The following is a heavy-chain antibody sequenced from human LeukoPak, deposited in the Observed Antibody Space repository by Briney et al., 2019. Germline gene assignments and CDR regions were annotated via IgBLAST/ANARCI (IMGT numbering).Heavy chain of an antibody. J-gene: IGHJ4*02. D-gene: IGHD3-3*01. CDR2: ISGSGGST. CDR3: AKVALWSGYNDY. V-gene: IGHV3-23*01. Sequence: PGGTLRLSCAASGFTFSSYGMSWVRQAPGKGLEWVSAISGSGGSTYYADSVKGRFTISRDNSKNTLYLQVNSLRAEDTAVYYCAKVALWSGYNDYWGQGILVTVSS. CDR1: GFTFSSYG.